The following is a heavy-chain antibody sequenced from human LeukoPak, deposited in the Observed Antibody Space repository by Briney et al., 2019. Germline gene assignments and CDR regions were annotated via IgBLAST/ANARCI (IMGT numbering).Heavy chain of an antibody. CDR1: GFTFSNYW. J-gene: IGHJ4*02. Sequence: GGSLRLSCAASGFTFSNYWLTWVRQAQGQGLEWVANIKQDGSEKHYVDSVKGRFTISRDNAKNSLYLQMNSLRAEDTVVYYCARDRQIAYWGQGTLVTVSS. CDR2: IKQDGSEK. CDR3: ARDRQIAY. V-gene: IGHV3-7*01.